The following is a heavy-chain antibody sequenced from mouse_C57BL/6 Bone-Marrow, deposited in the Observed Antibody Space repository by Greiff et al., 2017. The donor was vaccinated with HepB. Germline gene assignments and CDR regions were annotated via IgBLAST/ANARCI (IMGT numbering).Heavy chain of an antibody. D-gene: IGHD1-1*02. CDR1: GFSFNTYA. V-gene: IGHV10-1*01. J-gene: IGHJ1*03. CDR3: VRHNLWIWYFDV. CDR2: IRSKSNNYAT. Sequence: DVMLVESGGGLVQPKGSLKLSCAASGFSFNTYAMNWVRQAPGKGLEWVARIRSKSNNYATYYADSVKDRFTISRDDSESMLYLQMNNLKTEDTAMYYCVRHNLWIWYFDVWGTGTTVTVSS.